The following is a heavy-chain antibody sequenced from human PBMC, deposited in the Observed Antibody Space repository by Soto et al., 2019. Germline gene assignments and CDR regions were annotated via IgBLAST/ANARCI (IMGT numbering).Heavy chain of an antibody. D-gene: IGHD2-15*01. J-gene: IGHJ6*03. Sequence: GGSLRLSCAASGFTFSSYSMNWVRQAPGKGLEWVSYISSSSSTIYYADSVKGRFTISRDNAKNSLYLQMHSLRAEDTAVYYWARDRGGYCSGGSCYTFHYYYYMDVWGKGTTVTVSS. CDR1: GFTFSSYS. CDR3: ARDRGGYCSGGSCYTFHYYYYMDV. V-gene: IGHV3-48*01. CDR2: ISSSSSTI.